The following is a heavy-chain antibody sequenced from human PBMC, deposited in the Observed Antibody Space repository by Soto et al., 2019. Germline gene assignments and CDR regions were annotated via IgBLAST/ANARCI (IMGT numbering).Heavy chain of an antibody. V-gene: IGHV1-18*04. CDR3: ARGGGIYSISWPLDY. D-gene: IGHD6-13*01. CDR1: GYTFTNYG. CDR2: TSDYNGNT. J-gene: IGHJ4*02. Sequence: ASVKVSCKASGYTFTNYGISWVRQAPGQGLEWMGWTSDYNGNTNYAQKFQGRVTLTTDTSTSTAYMELRSLRSDDTAVYYCARGGGIYSISWPLDYWGQGTLVTVSS.